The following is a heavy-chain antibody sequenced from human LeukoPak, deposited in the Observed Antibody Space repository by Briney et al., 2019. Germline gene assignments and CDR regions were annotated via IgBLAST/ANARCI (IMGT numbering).Heavy chain of an antibody. Sequence: PSETLSLTCAVPGYSISSGYYWGWIRQPPGKGLEWIGSIYHSGSTYYNPSLKSRVTISVDTSKNQFSLKLSSVTAADTALYYCARVNPYSYGGLAGYWGQGTLVTVSS. CDR1: GYSISSGYY. D-gene: IGHD5-18*01. CDR3: ARVNPYSYGGLAGY. V-gene: IGHV4-38-2*01. CDR2: IYHSGST. J-gene: IGHJ4*02.